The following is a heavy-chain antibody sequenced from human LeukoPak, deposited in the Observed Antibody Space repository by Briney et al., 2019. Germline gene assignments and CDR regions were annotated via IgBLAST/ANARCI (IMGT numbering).Heavy chain of an antibody. J-gene: IGHJ4*02. CDR3: ATERDSSWTFDS. V-gene: IGHV3-74*01. CDR2: IKSDGSSA. D-gene: IGHD6-13*01. CDR1: GFTFSNYW. Sequence: PGGSLRLSCAASGFTFSNYWMNWVRQAPGKGLVWVSRIKSDGSSASYADSVKGRFTISRENSKNTLYLQMNSLRAEDTAVYYCATERDSSWTFDSWGQGTLVTVSS.